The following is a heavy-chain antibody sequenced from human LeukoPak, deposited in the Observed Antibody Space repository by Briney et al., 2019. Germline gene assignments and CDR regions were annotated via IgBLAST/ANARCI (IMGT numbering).Heavy chain of an antibody. D-gene: IGHD1-26*01. V-gene: IGHV4-59*02. CDR3: ASTGELLGVQYFDY. CDR1: GGSVSSYF. Sequence: PSETLSLTCTVAGGSVSSYFWSWIRQPPGKGLEWIGYIPYSGTTNYNPSLKSRVTISVDTSKNQFSLKLSSVTAADTAIYYCASTGELLGVQYFDYWGQGTLVTVSS. J-gene: IGHJ4*02. CDR2: IPYSGTT.